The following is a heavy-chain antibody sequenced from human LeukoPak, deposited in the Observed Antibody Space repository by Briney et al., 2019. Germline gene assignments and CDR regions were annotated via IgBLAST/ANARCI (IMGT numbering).Heavy chain of an antibody. CDR1: GGSIGSYY. CDR3: ARDRRSYYYDSSGYGYYYYYMDV. D-gene: IGHD3-22*01. J-gene: IGHJ6*03. Sequence: PSETLSLTCTVSGGSIGSYYWSWIRQPAGKGLEWIGRIYTSGSTNYNPSLKSRVTISVDTSKNQFSLKLSSVTAADTAVYYCARDRRSYYYDSSGYGYYYYYMDVWGKGTTVTISS. CDR2: IYTSGST. V-gene: IGHV4-4*07.